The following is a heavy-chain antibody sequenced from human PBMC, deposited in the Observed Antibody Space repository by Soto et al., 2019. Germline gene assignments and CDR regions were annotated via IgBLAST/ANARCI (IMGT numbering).Heavy chain of an antibody. CDR3: ARVKGSGWLNWFDP. V-gene: IGHV1-18*01. Sequence: ASVKVSCKASGYTFTNSGISWVRQAPGQGLEWMGWISTDNGNTNYAQHLQGRVSMTTDTSTSTAYMDLRSLRSDDTAVYYCARVKGSGWLNWFDPWGQGTPVTVSS. J-gene: IGHJ5*02. CDR2: ISTDNGNT. D-gene: IGHD6-19*01. CDR1: GYTFTNSG.